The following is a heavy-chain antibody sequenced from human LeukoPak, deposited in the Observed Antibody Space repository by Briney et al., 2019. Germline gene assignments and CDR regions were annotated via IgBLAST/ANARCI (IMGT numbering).Heavy chain of an antibody. J-gene: IGHJ4*02. CDR2: INPNSGDT. CDR1: GYTFTGNY. V-gene: IGHV1-2*02. CDR3: ARATIDWNYDY. Sequence: ASVKVSCKASGYTFTGNYMHWVRQAPGQGLEWMGWINPNSGDTNYAQKFQGRVTMTRDTSISTAYMELTRLRSDDTAVYYCARATIDWNYDYWGQGTLVTVSS. D-gene: IGHD1-7*01.